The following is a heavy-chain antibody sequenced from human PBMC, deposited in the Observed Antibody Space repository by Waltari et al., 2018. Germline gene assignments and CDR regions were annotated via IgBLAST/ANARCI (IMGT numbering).Heavy chain of an antibody. D-gene: IGHD3-22*01. CDR3: VREIRGYYPSY. CDR2: ISYDGTGK. J-gene: IGHJ4*02. CDR1: GFTFSNYA. Sequence: QVPLVESGGGVVQPGRSLTLSCATSGFTFSNYAMLWVRPAPGKGLEWVALISYDGTGKFYADSVKGRFTISRDSSTNRLYLQMNSLRGDDTALYYCVREIRGYYPSYWGQGTLVTVSS. V-gene: IGHV3-30*04.